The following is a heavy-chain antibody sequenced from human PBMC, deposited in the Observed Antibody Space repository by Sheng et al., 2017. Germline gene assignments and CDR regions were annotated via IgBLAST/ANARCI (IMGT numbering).Heavy chain of an antibody. Sequence: EVQLVESGGGLVHPGGTLRLSCAVSGFSFNVYAMNWVRQAPGKGLEWVSSISASGGTTYYGDSMKGRFIISRDNSKNTLSLQMNSLRAEDTAVYYCAKIGFYDRAHYFDSWGQGTLVTVSS. J-gene: IGHJ4*02. CDR1: GFSFNVYA. V-gene: IGHV3-23*04. CDR3: AKIGFYDRAHYFDS. CDR2: ISASGGTT. D-gene: IGHD3-22*01.